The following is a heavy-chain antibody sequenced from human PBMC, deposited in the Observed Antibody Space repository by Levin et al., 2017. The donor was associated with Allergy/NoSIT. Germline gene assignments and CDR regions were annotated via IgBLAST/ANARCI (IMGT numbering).Heavy chain of an antibody. J-gene: IGHJ4*02. CDR2: INHSGST. CDR3: ARGSGYSSSWYRQWLSRGSYYFDY. Sequence: PGGSLRLSCAVYGGSFSGYYWSWIRQPPGKGLEWIGEINHSGSTNYNPSLKSRVTISVDTSKNQFSLKLSSVTAADTAVYYCARGSGYSSSWYRQWLSRGSYYFDYWGQGTLVTVSS. CDR1: GGSFSGYY. D-gene: IGHD6-13*01. V-gene: IGHV4-34*01.